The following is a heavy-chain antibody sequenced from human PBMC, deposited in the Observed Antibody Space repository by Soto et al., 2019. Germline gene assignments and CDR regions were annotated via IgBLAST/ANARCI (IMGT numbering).Heavy chain of an antibody. D-gene: IGHD2-2*01. CDR2: INSDGSST. J-gene: IGHJ4*02. Sequence: EVQLVESGGGLVQPGGSLRLSCAASGFTFSTYWMHWVRPAPGKGLVWVSRINSDGSSTSYSDSVKGRFTISRDNAKNTLYLQMNSLRAEDTAVYYCSTLLVPAAPLSYWGQGTLVTVSS. CDR3: STLLVPAAPLSY. V-gene: IGHV3-74*01. CDR1: GFTFSTYW.